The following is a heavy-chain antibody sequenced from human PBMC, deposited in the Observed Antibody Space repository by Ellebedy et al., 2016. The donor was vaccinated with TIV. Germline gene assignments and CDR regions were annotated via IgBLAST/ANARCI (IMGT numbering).Heavy chain of an antibody. Sequence: GESLKISXAASGFTFSSYSMNWVRQAPGKGLEWVSYISSSSSTIYYADSVKGRFTISRDNAKNSLYLQMNSLRAEDTAVYYCARVGSIAARPSGAVDYWGQGTLVTVSS. CDR1: GFTFSSYS. V-gene: IGHV3-48*01. CDR3: ARVGSIAARPSGAVDY. D-gene: IGHD6-6*01. J-gene: IGHJ4*02. CDR2: ISSSSSTI.